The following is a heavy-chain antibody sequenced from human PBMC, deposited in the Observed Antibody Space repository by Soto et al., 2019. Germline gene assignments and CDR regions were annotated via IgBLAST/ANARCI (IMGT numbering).Heavy chain of an antibody. CDR2: ISGSGGST. D-gene: IGHD1-26*01. CDR3: AKRSDVVGNVGWYFDL. V-gene: IGHV3-23*01. Sequence: GGSLRLSCAASGFTFSSYAMSWVRQAPGKGLEWVSAISGSGGSTYYADSVKGRFTISRDNSKNTLYLQMNSLRAEDTAVYYCAKRSDVVGNVGWYFDLWGRGTLVTVSS. CDR1: GFTFSSYA. J-gene: IGHJ2*01.